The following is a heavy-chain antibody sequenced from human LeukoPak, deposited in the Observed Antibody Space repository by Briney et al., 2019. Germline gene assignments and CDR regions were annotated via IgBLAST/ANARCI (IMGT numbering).Heavy chain of an antibody. V-gene: IGHV4-61*02. CDR2: VSTTEAT. CDR1: NGAISRGRYH. CDR3: ATLSYSDGSFLY. D-gene: IGHD3-10*01. J-gene: IGHJ4*02. Sequence: SETLSLTCSVSNGAISRGRYHWSWIRQPAGKGLEWIGRVSTTEATNYNPSLKSRATISVDASEEQCSLKLNSVTAADTAVYYCATLSYSDGSFLYWGQGGLVTVSS.